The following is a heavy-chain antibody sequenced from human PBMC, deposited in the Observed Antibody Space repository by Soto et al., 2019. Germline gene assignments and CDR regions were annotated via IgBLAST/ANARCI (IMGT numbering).Heavy chain of an antibody. CDR3: AREVLWFGELLSPPYYYYGMDV. CDR1: GGTFSSYA. CDR2: IIPIFGTA. Sequence: QVQLVQSGAEVKKPGSSVKVSCKASGGTFSSYAISWVRQAPGQGLEWMGGIIPIFGTANYAQKFQGRVRITADESKSTAYMEMSSLRSEDTAVYYCAREVLWFGELLSPPYYYYGMDVWGQGTTVTVSS. D-gene: IGHD3-10*01. V-gene: IGHV1-69*01. J-gene: IGHJ6*02.